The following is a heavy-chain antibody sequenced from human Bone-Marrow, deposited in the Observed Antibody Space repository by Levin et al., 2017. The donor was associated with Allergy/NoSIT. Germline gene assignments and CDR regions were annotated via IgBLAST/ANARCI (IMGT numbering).Heavy chain of an antibody. CDR3: ARQESGYYDAFDI. J-gene: IGHJ3*02. Sequence: GESLKISCKGSGGSFTTYWIAWMRQMPGKGLECMGIIYPGDSDTKYSPAFQGQVTISADRSISTVYLHWSSLKASDTAIYYCARQESGYYDAFDIWGQGTMVTVSS. D-gene: IGHD3-3*01. CDR1: GGSFTTYW. V-gene: IGHV5-51*01. CDR2: IYPGDSDT.